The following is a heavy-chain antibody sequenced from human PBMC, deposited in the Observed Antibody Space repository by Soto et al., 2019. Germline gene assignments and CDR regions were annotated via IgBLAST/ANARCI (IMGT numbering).Heavy chain of an antibody. Sequence: QVQLVQSGAEVKKPGSSVKVSCKASGGTFSSYAISWVRQAPGQGLEWMGGIIPIFGTANYAQKFRGRVKSXVDISXXTADRELGSLRSEDTAVYYCARGGSDVGARGWFDPWGQGTLVTVSS. CDR2: IIPIFGTA. CDR1: GGTFSSYA. J-gene: IGHJ5*02. CDR3: ARGGSDVGARGWFDP. V-gene: IGHV1-69*14. D-gene: IGHD1-26*01.